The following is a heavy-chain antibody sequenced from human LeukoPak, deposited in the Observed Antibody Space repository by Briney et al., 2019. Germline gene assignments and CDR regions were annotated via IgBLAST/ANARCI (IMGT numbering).Heavy chain of an antibody. D-gene: IGHD6-19*01. CDR3: ARYSTGWCFDY. Sequence: ASVKVSCKASGGTFSSYAISWVRQAPGQGLEWMGRIIPILGIANYAQKFQGRVTITADKSTSTAYLELSSLRSEDTAVYYCARYSTGWCFDYWGQGTLVTVSS. CDR2: IIPILGIA. J-gene: IGHJ4*02. V-gene: IGHV1-69*04. CDR1: GGTFSSYA.